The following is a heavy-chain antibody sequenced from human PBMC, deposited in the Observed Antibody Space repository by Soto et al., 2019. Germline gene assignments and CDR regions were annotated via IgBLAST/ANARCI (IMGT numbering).Heavy chain of an antibody. D-gene: IGHD7-27*01. CDR1: GFTFSSYA. CDR3: AKNWDRDQKGFDY. CDR2: ISGSGGST. Sequence: GGSLRLSCAASGFTFSSYAMSWVRQAPGKGLEWVSAISGSGGSTYYADSVKGRFTISRDNSKNTLYLQMNSLRADDTAVYYCAKNWDRDQKGFDYWGQGTLVTVSS. J-gene: IGHJ4*02. V-gene: IGHV3-23*01.